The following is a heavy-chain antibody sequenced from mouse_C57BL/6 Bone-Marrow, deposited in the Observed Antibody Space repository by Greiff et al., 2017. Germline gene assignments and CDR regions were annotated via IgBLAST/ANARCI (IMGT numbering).Heavy chain of an antibody. CDR1: GYTFTSYW. CDR3: ARSITLAY. Sequence: VQLQQPGAELVKPGASVKLSCKASGYTFTSYWMHWVKQRPGQGLEWIGMIPPNRGSTNYNEKFKSKATLTVDKSSRSAYMQLSSLTSEDSAVYYCARSITLAYWGQGTLVTVSA. CDR2: IPPNRGST. V-gene: IGHV1-64*01. J-gene: IGHJ3*01. D-gene: IGHD1-2*01.